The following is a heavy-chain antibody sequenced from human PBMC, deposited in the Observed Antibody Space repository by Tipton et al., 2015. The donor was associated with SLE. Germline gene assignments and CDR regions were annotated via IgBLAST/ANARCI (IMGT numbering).Heavy chain of an antibody. CDR2: IYYSGST. D-gene: IGHD6-13*01. V-gene: IGHV4-59*01. CDR3: ARASRHFMEYSSSWFFDY. CDR1: GGSISSYY. Sequence: PSLTCTVSGGSISSYYWSWIRQPPGKGLEWIGYIYYSGSTNYNPSLKSRVTISVDTSKNQFSLKLSSVTAADTAVYYCARASRHFMEYSSSWFFDYWGQGTLVTVSS. J-gene: IGHJ4*02.